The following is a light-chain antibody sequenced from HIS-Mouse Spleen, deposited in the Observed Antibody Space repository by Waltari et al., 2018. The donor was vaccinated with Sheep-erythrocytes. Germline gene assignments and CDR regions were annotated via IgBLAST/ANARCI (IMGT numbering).Light chain of an antibody. V-gene: IGKV4-1*01. CDR3: QKYYSTLP. CDR2: CAS. J-gene: IGKJ4*01. CDR1: QSVLYSSNNKNY. Sequence: DIVMTQSPDSLAVSLGERATINCKSSQSVLYSSNNKNYLAWYQQKPGQPPKLLIYCASTRESGVPDRFSGSGSGTDFTLTISSLQAEDVAVYYCQKYYSTLPFGGGTKVEIK.